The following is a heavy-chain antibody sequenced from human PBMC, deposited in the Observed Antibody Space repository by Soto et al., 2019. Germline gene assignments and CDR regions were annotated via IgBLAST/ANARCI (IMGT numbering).Heavy chain of an antibody. J-gene: IGHJ3*02. CDR1: GGSISSYY. V-gene: IGHV4-59*01. CDR3: ARGPRFGELLRAIRALHI. D-gene: IGHD3-10*01. Sequence: SETLSLTCTVSGGSISSYYWSWIRQPPGKGLEWIGYIYYSGSTNYNPSLKSRVTISVDTSKNQFSLKLSSVTAADTAVYYCARGPRFGELLRAIRALHIWGQGTMVTVS. CDR2: IYYSGST.